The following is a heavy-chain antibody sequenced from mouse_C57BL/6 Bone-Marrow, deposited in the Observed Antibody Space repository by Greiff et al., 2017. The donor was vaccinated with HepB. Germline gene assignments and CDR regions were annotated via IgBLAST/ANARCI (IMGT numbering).Heavy chain of an antibody. CDR2: IRSKSNNYAT. CDR1: GCSFNTYA. Sequence: EVQRVESGGGLVQPKGSLKLSCAASGCSFNTYAMNWVRQAPGKGLEWVARIRSKSNNYATYYADSVKDRFTISRDDSESMLYLQMNNLKTEDTAMYYCVRHGAALFAYWGQGTLVTVSA. V-gene: IGHV10-1*01. CDR3: VRHGAALFAY. J-gene: IGHJ3*01.